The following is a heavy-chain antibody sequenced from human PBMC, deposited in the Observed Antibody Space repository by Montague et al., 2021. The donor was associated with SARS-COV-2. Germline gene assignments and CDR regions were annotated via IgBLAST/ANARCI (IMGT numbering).Heavy chain of an antibody. D-gene: IGHD2-15*01. CDR3: AKEDIVVMDV. CDR1: GFTFSSYG. CDR2: IWYDGSNK. Sequence: SLRLSCSASGFTFSSYGMHWVRQAPGKGLEWVAVIWYDGSNKYYXDSVKGRFTISRDNSKNTLYLQMNSLRAEDTAVYYCAKEDIVVMDVWGQGTTVTVSS. J-gene: IGHJ6*02. V-gene: IGHV3-33*06.